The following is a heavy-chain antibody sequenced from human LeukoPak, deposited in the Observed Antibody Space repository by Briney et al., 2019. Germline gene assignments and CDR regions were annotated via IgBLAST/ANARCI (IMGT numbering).Heavy chain of an antibody. V-gene: IGHV3-7*01. D-gene: IGHD2-15*01. CDR2: IKQDGSEK. J-gene: IGHJ4*02. CDR3: ARLGYCSGGSCYSSYYFDY. CDR1: GFTFSSYW. Sequence: GGSLRLSCAAPGFTFSSYWMSWVRQAPGKGLEWVANIKQDGSEKYYVDSVKGRFTISRDNAKNSLYLQMNSLRAEDTAVYYCARLGYCSGGSCYSSYYFDYWGQGTLVTVSS.